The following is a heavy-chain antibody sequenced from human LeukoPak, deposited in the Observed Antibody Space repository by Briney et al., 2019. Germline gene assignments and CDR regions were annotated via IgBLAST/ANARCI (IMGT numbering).Heavy chain of an antibody. D-gene: IGHD3-22*01. J-gene: IGHJ3*02. CDR1: GGTFSSYA. CDR2: IIPIFGTA. CDR3: ARVGGGYDSSGYYSLPFDI. V-gene: IGHV1-69*13. Sequence: SVKVPCKASGGTFSSYAISWVRQAPGQGLEWIGGIIPIFGTANYAQKLQGRVTITADESTSTAYMELSSLRSEDTAVYYCARVGGGYDSSGYYSLPFDIWGQGTMVTVSS.